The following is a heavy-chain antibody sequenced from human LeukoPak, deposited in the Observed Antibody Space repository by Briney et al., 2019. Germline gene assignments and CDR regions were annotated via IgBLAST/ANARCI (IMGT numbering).Heavy chain of an antibody. V-gene: IGHV3-9*01. D-gene: IGHD3-10*01. Sequence: GRSLGLSCAASGFTFDNYAMHWVRQAPGKGLEWVSGISWNSGTIGYADSVKGRFTISRDNAKNSLYLQMNSLRAEDTALYYCAKDRPGGFDYWGQGTLVTVSS. CDR1: GFTFDNYA. J-gene: IGHJ4*02. CDR2: ISWNSGTI. CDR3: AKDRPGGFDY.